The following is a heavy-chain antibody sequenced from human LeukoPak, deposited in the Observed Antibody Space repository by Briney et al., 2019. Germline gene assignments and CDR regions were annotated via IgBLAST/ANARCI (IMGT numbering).Heavy chain of an antibody. CDR2: IWYNGNNQ. J-gene: IGHJ5*02. V-gene: IGHV3-33*01. CDR3: AREIVVVVAATRSWFDP. CDR1: GFTFSSYG. D-gene: IGHD2-15*01. Sequence: GGSLRLSCSASGFTFSSYGMHWVRQAPGKGLEWVALIWYNGNNQYYADSVKGRFTISRDNAKNSLYLQMNSLRAEDTAVYYCAREIVVVVAATRSWFDPWGQGTLVTVSS.